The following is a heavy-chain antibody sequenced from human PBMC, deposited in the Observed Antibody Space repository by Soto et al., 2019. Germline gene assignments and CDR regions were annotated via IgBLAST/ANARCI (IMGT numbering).Heavy chain of an antibody. V-gene: IGHV4-59*08. Sequence: PSETLSLTCTVSGSPISSYYWGWFRQPPGQGLEWVAYIYYTGTATYNPSLASRVAISLDASKSQFSLNLRSVTAADTAVYYCARLRRYSQAFDYWGHGALVTVSS. CDR1: GSPISSYY. CDR2: IYYTGTA. D-gene: IGHD3-9*01. J-gene: IGHJ4*01. CDR3: ARLRRYSQAFDY.